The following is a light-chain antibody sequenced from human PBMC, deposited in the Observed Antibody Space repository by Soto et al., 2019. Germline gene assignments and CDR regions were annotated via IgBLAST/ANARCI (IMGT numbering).Light chain of an antibody. CDR3: SSYAGSNNYV. V-gene: IGLV2-8*01. CDR2: EVS. Sequence: QSVLTQPPSASGSPGQSVTISCTGTSSDVGGYNYVSWYQQHPGEAPKLMIYEVSKRPSGVPDRFSGSKSGNTASPTVSGLQAEDEADYYCSSYAGSNNYVFGTGTKVTVL. CDR1: SSDVGGYNY. J-gene: IGLJ1*01.